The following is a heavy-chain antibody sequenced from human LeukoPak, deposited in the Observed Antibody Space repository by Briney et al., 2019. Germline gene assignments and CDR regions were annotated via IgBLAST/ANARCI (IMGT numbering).Heavy chain of an antibody. CDR1: GYSISFGYY. CDR3: ARGRRLFMIFGGSFDP. J-gene: IGHJ5*02. CDR2: IYNSGST. V-gene: IGHV4-59*01. D-gene: IGHD3/OR15-3a*01. Sequence: SETLSLTCSVSGYSISFGYYWGWIRQPPGKGLEWIGYIYNSGSTNYNPSLKSRVTISVDTSKNQFSLKLSSVTAADTAVYYCARGRRLFMIFGGSFDPWGQGTLVTVSS.